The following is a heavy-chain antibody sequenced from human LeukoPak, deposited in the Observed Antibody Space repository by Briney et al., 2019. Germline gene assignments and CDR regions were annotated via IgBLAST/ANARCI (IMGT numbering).Heavy chain of an antibody. Sequence: GGSLRLSCAASGFTFSSYEMNWVRQAPGKGLEWVSYISRSGSTIYYADSVKGRFTISRDNAKNSLYLQMNSLGAEDTALYYCARGGYYYDSSGYYPVWGQGTLVTVSS. V-gene: IGHV3-48*03. CDR1: GFTFSSYE. J-gene: IGHJ4*02. CDR2: ISRSGSTI. D-gene: IGHD3-22*01. CDR3: ARGGYYYDSSGYYPV.